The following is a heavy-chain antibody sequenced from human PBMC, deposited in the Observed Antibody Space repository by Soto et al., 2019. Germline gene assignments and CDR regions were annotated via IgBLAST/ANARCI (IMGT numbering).Heavy chain of an antibody. D-gene: IGHD2-8*01. CDR2: ITDTGVNP. Sequence: EVLLLESGGGLVQPGGSLRLSCAASGFTFSRYAMSWVRQPPGKGLEWVSTITDTGVNPYYADSVKGRFTISRDNSKNTLYLQMNSLRAEDTAVYYCAKEGPIIKMEIDYWGQGTLVTVSS. CDR1: GFTFSRYA. CDR3: AKEGPIIKMEIDY. V-gene: IGHV3-23*01. J-gene: IGHJ4*02.